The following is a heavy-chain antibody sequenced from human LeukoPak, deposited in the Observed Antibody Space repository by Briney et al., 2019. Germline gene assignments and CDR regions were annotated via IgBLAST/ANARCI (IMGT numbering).Heavy chain of an antibody. Sequence: GGSLRLSCVASGFTFSSSAMSWVRQAPGKGLEWVSGISGSDGSTFYADSVKGRFTISRDNSKNTLYLQMNSLRAEDTAVYYCAKFPFGELGSFDYWGQGTLVTVSS. D-gene: IGHD3-10*01. CDR3: AKFPFGELGSFDY. CDR2: ISGSDGST. CDR1: GFTFSSSA. V-gene: IGHV3-23*01. J-gene: IGHJ4*02.